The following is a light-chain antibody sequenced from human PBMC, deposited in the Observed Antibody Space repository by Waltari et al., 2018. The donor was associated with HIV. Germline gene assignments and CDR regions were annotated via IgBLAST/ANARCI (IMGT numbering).Light chain of an antibody. CDR1: QSVSNGY. Sequence: EIVLTQSPDTLSLSPGEGATLSCRVSQSVSNGYVAWYQQRPGQAPRLLISGTSARATDIPDTFSGSGSGTDFTLSISRLDPEDFAVYYCQHYGNSRYTFGQGTKLEIK. CDR3: QHYGNSRYT. J-gene: IGKJ2*01. V-gene: IGKV3-20*01. CDR2: GTS.